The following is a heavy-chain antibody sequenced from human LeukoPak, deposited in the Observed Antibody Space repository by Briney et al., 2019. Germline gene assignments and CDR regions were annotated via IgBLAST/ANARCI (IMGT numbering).Heavy chain of an antibody. Sequence: PGGSLRLSCAASGFTFDDYAMHWVRQAPGKGLEWVSGISWNSGSIGYADSVKGRFTISRDNAKNSLYLQMNSLRAEDTALYCCAKDMDSSGVYYYYGMDVWGQGTTVTVSS. CDR1: GFTFDDYA. V-gene: IGHV3-9*01. D-gene: IGHD6-19*01. CDR2: ISWNSGSI. J-gene: IGHJ6*02. CDR3: AKDMDSSGVYYYYGMDV.